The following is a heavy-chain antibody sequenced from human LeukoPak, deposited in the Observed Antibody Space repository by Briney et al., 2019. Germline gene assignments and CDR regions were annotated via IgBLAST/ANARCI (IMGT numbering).Heavy chain of an antibody. CDR2: VNHSGST. Sequence: SETLSLTCAVYGGSFSGYYWSWIRQPPGKGLEWIGEVNHSGSTNYNPSLKSRVTISVDTSKNQFSLKLSSVTAADTAVYYCARLRIGMDVWGQGTTVTVSS. J-gene: IGHJ6*02. V-gene: IGHV4-34*01. CDR1: GGSFSGYY. CDR3: ARLRIGMDV.